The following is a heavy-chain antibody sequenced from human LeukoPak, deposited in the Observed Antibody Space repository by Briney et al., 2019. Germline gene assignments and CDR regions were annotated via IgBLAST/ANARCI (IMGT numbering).Heavy chain of an antibody. V-gene: IGHV1-18*01. CDR1: GYTFTSYG. Sequence: GASVKVSCKASGYTFTSYGISWVRQAPGQGLEWMGWISAYNGNTNYAQKLQGRVTMTTDTSTSTAYMELRSLRSDDTAVYYCARANRVIVAPQLNDYWGQGTLVTVSS. D-gene: IGHD3-22*01. CDR3: ARANRVIVAPQLNDY. CDR2: ISAYNGNT. J-gene: IGHJ4*02.